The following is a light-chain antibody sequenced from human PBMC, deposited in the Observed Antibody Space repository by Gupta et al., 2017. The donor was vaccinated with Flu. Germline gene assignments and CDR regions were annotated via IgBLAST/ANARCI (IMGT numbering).Light chain of an antibody. CDR2: EDN. V-gene: IGLV6-57*01. CDR1: SGSMASNS. CDR3: QSYNSSKHD. J-gene: IGLJ1*01. Sequence: NFMLTQPHYVSASPGQKVTISCTRSSGSMASNSVRWYQQRPGSSPITLIYEDNQRPSGVPDRFSGSNDSSSNSASLTIAGLKTEDEANYYCQSYNSSKHDFGTGTQVTVL.